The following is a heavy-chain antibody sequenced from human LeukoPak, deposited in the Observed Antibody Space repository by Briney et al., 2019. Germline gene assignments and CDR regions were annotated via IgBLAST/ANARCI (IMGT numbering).Heavy chain of an antibody. CDR2: IYSGGST. CDR3: AREVEAKWFDP. J-gene: IGHJ5*02. D-gene: IGHD2-15*01. Sequence: GGSLRLSCAASGFTVSSNYISWVRQAPGKGLEWVSVIYSGGSTYYADSVKGRFTISRDNSKNTLFLQMNSLRAEDTAVYYCAREVEAKWFDPWGQGTLVTVSS. V-gene: IGHV3-66*02. CDR1: GFTVSSNY.